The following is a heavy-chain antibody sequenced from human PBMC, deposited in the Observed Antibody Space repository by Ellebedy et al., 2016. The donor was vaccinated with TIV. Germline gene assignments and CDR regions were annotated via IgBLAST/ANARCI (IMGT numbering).Heavy chain of an antibody. D-gene: IGHD1-26*01. J-gene: IGHJ4*02. CDR2: ISSSSSTI. Sequence: GGSLRLSXAASGFTFSSYSMNWVRQAPGKGLEWVSYISSSSSTIYYADSVKGRFTISRDNAKNSLYLQMNSLRAEDTAVYYCARDKYSGSAYPLDYWGQGTLVTVSS. CDR1: GFTFSSYS. V-gene: IGHV3-48*04. CDR3: ARDKYSGSAYPLDY.